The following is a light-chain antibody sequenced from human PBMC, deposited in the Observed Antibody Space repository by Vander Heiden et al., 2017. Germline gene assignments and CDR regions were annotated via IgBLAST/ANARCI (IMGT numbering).Light chain of an antibody. V-gene: IGKV3-15*01. J-gene: IGKJ1*01. CDR3: HQYYNWRSWT. CDR2: AAS. CDR1: QSISIN. Sequence: EVVRSQSPAPLTIYPGERATLSCRASQSISINLAWYQLKPGQAPRLLTYAASTRATGLPARFSGSGSGTEFTLTTISLQSEDFAVYYCHQYYNWRSWTFGQGTKVEIK.